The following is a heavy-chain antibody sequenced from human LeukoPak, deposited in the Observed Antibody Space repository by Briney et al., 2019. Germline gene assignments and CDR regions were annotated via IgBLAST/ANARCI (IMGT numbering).Heavy chain of an antibody. CDR3: AKFKGHYGDSEYYFDY. V-gene: IGHV3-23*01. CDR1: GFTFNNYA. J-gene: IGHJ4*02. Sequence: GGSLRLSCAASGFTFNNYATSWVRQAPGKGLEWVAVILTSGGRTYYADSVKGRFTISRDNAKNSLYLQMNSLRAEDTAVYYCAKFKGHYGDSEYYFDYWGQGTLVTVSS. D-gene: IGHD3-10*01. CDR2: ILTSGGRT.